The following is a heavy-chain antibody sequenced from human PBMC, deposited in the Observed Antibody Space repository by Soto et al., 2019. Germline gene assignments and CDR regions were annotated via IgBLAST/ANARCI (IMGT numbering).Heavy chain of an antibody. D-gene: IGHD3-3*01. CDR3: ARTRRADFWSGYYKGRNWFDP. CDR1: GGSFSGYY. J-gene: IGHJ5*02. V-gene: IGHV4-34*01. CDR2: INHSGST. Sequence: KASETLSLTCAVYGGSFSGYYWSWIRQPPGKGLEWIGEINHSGSTNYNPSLKSRVTISVDTSKNQFSLKLSSVTAADTAVYYCARTRRADFWSGYYKGRNWFDPWGQGTLVTVSS.